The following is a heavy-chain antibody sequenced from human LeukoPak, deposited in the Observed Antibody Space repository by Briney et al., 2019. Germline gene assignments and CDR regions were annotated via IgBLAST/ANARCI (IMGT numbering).Heavy chain of an antibody. CDR1: GFTFSSYD. V-gene: IGHV3-13*01. CDR3: ARVKPTRTRYGMDV. CDR2: IGTAGDT. J-gene: IGHJ6*02. D-gene: IGHD1-7*01. Sequence: PGGSLRLSCAASGFTFSSYDMHWVRQATGKGLEWVSAIGTAGDTYYPGSVKGRFTISRENAKNSLYLQMSSLRAGDTAVYYCARVKPTRTRYGMDVWGQGTTVTVSS.